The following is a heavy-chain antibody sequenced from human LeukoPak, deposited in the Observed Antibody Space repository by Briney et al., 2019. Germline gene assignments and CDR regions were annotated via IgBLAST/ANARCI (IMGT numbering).Heavy chain of an antibody. CDR1: GFTFSSYG. Sequence: GRSLRLSCAASGFTFSSYGMHWVRQAPGKGLEGVAVISYDGSKKYYADSVKGRFTISRDNSKNPLYLQMNSLRAEDTAVYYCAKDLPAATIYYYYGMDVWGQGPTVTVSS. V-gene: IGHV3-30*18. D-gene: IGHD2-2*01. J-gene: IGHJ6*02. CDR2: ISYDGSKK. CDR3: AKDLPAATIYYYYGMDV.